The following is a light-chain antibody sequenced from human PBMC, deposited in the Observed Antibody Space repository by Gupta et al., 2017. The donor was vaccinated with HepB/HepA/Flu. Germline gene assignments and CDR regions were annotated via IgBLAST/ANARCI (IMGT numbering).Light chain of an antibody. CDR1: TLGDKY. V-gene: IGLV3-1*01. CDR3: QTWDSSSVV. J-gene: IGLJ2*01. Sequence: SYELTQPPSVSVSPGQTASITCSGDTLGDKYVCCYHQKPGQSPVLVIYRNNKRPAGSPERCSASNSGNTATLTIRGTQAMDEDDYYCQTWDSSSVVFGGGTELTVL. CDR2: RNN.